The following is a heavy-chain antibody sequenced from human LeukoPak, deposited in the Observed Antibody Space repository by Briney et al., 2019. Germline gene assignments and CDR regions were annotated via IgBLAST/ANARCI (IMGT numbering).Heavy chain of an antibody. V-gene: IGHV4-39*01. J-gene: IGHJ6*03. CDR1: GGSISSSSYY. Sequence: SETLSLTCTVSGGSISSSSYYWGWIRQPTGKGLEGIGSIYYSGSTYYKPSLRSRVTISVDTSKSQFSLKLSSVTAADTAVYYCARHQGGDGYNYYYYYMDVWGKGTTVTVSS. CDR3: ARHQGGDGYNYYYYYMDV. D-gene: IGHD5-24*01. CDR2: IYYSGST.